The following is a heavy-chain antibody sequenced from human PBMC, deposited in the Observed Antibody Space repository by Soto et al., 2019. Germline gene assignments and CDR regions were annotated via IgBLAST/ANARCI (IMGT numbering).Heavy chain of an antibody. CDR1: GCSINNYY. V-gene: IGHV4-59*01. D-gene: IGHD1-1*01. Sequence: QVQLQESGPGLVKPSETLSLTCTVSGCSINNYYWTWIRQPPGKGLEWIGYVYHTGITNYNPSLKGRVTISIDTSKNQFSLKLNAVTAADTAVYYCARRTDNPNWLDPWGQGTLVTVSS. CDR2: VYHTGIT. CDR3: ARRTDNPNWLDP. J-gene: IGHJ5*02.